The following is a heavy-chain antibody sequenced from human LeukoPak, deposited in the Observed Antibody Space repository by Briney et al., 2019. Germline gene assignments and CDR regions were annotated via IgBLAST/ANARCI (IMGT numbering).Heavy chain of an antibody. D-gene: IGHD1-1*01. J-gene: IGHJ2*01. V-gene: IGHV4-61*02. CDR3: ARWNKVSCYFDL. Sequence: SQTLSLTCTVSGGSISSGSYYWSWIRQPAGKGLEWIGRIYASGSTDYNPSLNIRLTISVDTSKNQFSLKVSSVTAADTAVYYCARWNKVSCYFDLWGRGTLVTVSS. CDR2: IYASGST. CDR1: GGSISSGSYY.